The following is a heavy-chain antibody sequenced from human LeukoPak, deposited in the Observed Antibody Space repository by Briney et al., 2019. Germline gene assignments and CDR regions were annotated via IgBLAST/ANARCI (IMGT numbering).Heavy chain of an antibody. CDR3: ATNVTYSFDN. J-gene: IGHJ4*02. CDR2: IHHGGST. D-gene: IGHD2-21*02. V-gene: IGHV4-38-2*01. Sequence: KSSETLSLTCAVSAYSISSGYYWGWIRQPPGKGLEWIGGIHHGGSTYYNPSLKSRITISIDRSKNQFSLKLNSVTAADSAVYYCATNVTYSFDNWGQGTLVTVSS. CDR1: AYSISSGYY.